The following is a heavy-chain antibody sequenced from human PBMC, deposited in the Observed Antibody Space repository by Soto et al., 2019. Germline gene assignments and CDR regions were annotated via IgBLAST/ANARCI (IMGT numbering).Heavy chain of an antibody. CDR3: ARGRGYGSGTRSKRPYYYMDV. V-gene: IGHV4-34*01. J-gene: IGHJ6*03. D-gene: IGHD3-10*01. CDR1: GGSFSGYY. Sequence: QVQLQQWGAGLLKPSETLSLTCAVYGGSFSGYYWSWIRQPPGKGLEWIGEINHSGSTNYNPSLKSRVTISVDTSKNQFSLKPSSVTAADTAVYYCARGRGYGSGTRSKRPYYYMDVWGKGTTVTVSS. CDR2: INHSGST.